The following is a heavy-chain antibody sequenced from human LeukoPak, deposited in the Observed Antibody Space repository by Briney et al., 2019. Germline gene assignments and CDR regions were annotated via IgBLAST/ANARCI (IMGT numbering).Heavy chain of an antibody. CDR2: IIPIFGTA. V-gene: IGHV1-69*13. J-gene: IGHJ4*02. Sequence: VASVKVSCKASGGTFSSYAISWVRQAPGQGLERMGGIIPIFGTANYAQKFQGRVTITADESTSTAYMELSSLRSEATAVYDCARKATVNSFGYWVQGTLATVSA. CDR1: GGTFSSYA. CDR3: ARKATVNSFGY. D-gene: IGHD4-17*01.